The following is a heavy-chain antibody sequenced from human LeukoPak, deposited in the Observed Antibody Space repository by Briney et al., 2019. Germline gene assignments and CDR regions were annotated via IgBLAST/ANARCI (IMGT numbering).Heavy chain of an antibody. CDR3: ARDANDDYGDSGGDY. V-gene: IGHV1-18*01. CDR2: ISAYNGNT. CDR1: GYTFTSYG. D-gene: IGHD4-17*01. J-gene: IGHJ4*02. Sequence: ASVKVSCKASGYTFTSYGISWVRQAPGQGLEWMGWISAYNGNTNYAQKLQGRVTMTTDTSTSTAYMELRSLRSDDTAVYYCARDANDDYGDSGGDYWGQGTLVTVSS.